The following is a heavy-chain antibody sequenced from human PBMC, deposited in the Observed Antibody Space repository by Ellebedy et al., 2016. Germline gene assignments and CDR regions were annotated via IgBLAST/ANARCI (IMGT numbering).Heavy chain of an antibody. CDR2: IYYSGST. D-gene: IGHD2-21*01. CDR1: GGSISSGGYY. J-gene: IGHJ4*02. V-gene: IGHV4-31*11. CDR3: ARDLAGDPGALSD. Sequence: SETLSLTXAVSGGSISSGGYYWSWIRQHPGKGLEWIGYIYYSGSTYYNPSLKSRVTISVDTSKNQFSLKLSSVTAADTAVYYCARDLAGDPGALSDWGQGTLVTVSS.